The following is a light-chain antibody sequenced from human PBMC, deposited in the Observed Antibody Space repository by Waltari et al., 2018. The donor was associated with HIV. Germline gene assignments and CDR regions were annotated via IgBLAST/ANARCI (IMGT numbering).Light chain of an antibody. Sequence: SFELLQPPSVSVSPGQTAAITCSGDTLGSKSACWFQQKPGQSPVLVISQDSKRPSGIPERFSGSKSGNTATLTISGTQAMDEADYYCHSWDTNNVQVFGGGTKLTVL. CDR1: TLGSKS. CDR3: HSWDTNNVQV. CDR2: QDS. V-gene: IGLV3-1*01. J-gene: IGLJ3*02.